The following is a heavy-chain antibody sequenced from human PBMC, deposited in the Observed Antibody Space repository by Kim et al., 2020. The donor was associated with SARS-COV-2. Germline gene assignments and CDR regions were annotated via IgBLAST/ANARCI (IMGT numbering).Heavy chain of an antibody. V-gene: IGHV3-30*18. CDR1: GFTFSSYG. CDR3: ANGAVSYDFDY. Sequence: GGSLRLSCAASGFTFSSYGMHWVRQAPGKGLEWVAVISYDGSNKYYADSVKGRFTISRDNSKNTLYLQMNSLRAEDTAVYYCANGAVSYDFDYWGQGTLVTVSS. D-gene: IGHD5-12*01. J-gene: IGHJ4*02. CDR2: ISYDGSNK.